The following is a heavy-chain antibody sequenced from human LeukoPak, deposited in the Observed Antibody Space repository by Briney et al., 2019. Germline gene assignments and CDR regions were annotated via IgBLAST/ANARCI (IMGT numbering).Heavy chain of an antibody. CDR2: ISGSGGST. CDR1: GFTFSSYA. Sequence: ESGGSLRLSCAASGFTFSSYAMSWVRQAPGKGLEWVSAISGSGGSTYYADSVKGRFTISRDSSKNTLYLQMNSLRAEDTAVYYCATSWGPDTSAFRWGRDGMDVWGQGTTVIVS. CDR3: ATSWGPDTSAFRWGRDGMDV. D-gene: IGHD3-16*01. J-gene: IGHJ6*02. V-gene: IGHV3-23*01.